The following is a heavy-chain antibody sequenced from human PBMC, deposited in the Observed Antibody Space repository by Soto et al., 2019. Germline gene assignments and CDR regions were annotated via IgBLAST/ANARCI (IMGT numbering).Heavy chain of an antibody. Sequence: EVQLVESGGGLVQPGGSLRLSCAASGFTFSNYWMTWVRQAPGKGLEWVANIKQDGSEKYYVDSVKGRFTISRDNGKNSLYLQMNSLRAEDTAVYYCARFMWGAGFHFDYWGQGTLVTVSS. CDR1: GFTFSNYW. V-gene: IGHV3-7*03. CDR2: IKQDGSEK. CDR3: ARFMWGAGFHFDY. D-gene: IGHD1-26*01. J-gene: IGHJ4*02.